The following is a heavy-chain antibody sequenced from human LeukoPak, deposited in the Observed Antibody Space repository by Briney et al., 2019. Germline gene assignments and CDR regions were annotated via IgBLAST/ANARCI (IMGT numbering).Heavy chain of an antibody. CDR2: INPSGGST. Sequence: GASVKVSCKASGYTFTSYYMHWVRQAPGQGLEWMGIINPSGGSTSYAQKFQGRVTMTRDTSTSTAFMELRSLRSDDTAVYYCARAAKGFIDLVVVPAAFPVDYWGQGTLVTVSS. J-gene: IGHJ4*02. D-gene: IGHD2-2*01. CDR3: ARAAKGFIDLVVVPAAFPVDY. CDR1: GYTFTSYY. V-gene: IGHV1-46*01.